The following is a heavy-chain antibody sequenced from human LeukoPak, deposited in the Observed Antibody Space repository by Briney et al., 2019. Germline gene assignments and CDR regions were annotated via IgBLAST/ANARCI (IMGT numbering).Heavy chain of an antibody. V-gene: IGHV4-34*01. CDR1: GGSFSGYY. CDR3: SRSGGSPDY. Sequence: SETLSLTCAVYGGSFSGYYWSWSRQPPGKGLEWIGEINHSGSTNYNPSLKSRVTISVDTSKNQFSLKLSSVTAADTAVYYCSRSGGSPDYWGQGTLVTVSS. D-gene: IGHD1-26*01. CDR2: INHSGST. J-gene: IGHJ4*02.